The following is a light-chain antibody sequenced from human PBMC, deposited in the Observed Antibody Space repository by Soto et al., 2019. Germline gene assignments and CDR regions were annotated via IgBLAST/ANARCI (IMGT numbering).Light chain of an antibody. V-gene: IGLV1-44*01. CDR3: AAWDDSLNGFYA. CDR2: SNN. CDR1: SSNIGSNT. J-gene: IGLJ1*01. Sequence: QSVLTQPSSASGTPGQRVTISCSGSSSNIGSNTVNWYQQLPGTAPKLLIYSNNQRPSGVPDRFSGSKSGTPASLAISGLQSEDEADNYCAAWDDSLNGFYAFGPGTKFTVL.